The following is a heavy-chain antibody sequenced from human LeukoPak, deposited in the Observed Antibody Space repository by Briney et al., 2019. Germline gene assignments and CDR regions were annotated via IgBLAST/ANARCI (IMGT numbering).Heavy chain of an antibody. Sequence: SETLSLTCTVSGGSVSSGSDYWSWIRQPPGKGLEWIGHISYSGSTNYNPSLKSRVTISLDTSKNQLSLKLSSVTTADTAVYYCARRQAALWFGELWGQGTLVTVSS. V-gene: IGHV4-61*01. D-gene: IGHD3-10*01. CDR3: ARRQAALWFGEL. J-gene: IGHJ4*02. CDR1: GGSVSSGSDY. CDR2: ISYSGST.